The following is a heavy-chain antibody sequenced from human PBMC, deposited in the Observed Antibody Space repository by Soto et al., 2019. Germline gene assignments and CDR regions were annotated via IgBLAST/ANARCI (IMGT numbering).Heavy chain of an antibody. V-gene: IGHV3-7*01. CDR2: IKQDGSEK. J-gene: IGHJ6*03. CDR1: GFTFSSYW. CDR3: ARLAHSYGPSGGQSYYYYYMDV. D-gene: IGHD5-18*01. Sequence: GGSLRLSCAASGFTFSSYWMSWVRQAPGKGLEWVANIKQDGSEKYYVDSVKGRFTISRDNAKNSLYLQMNSLRAEDTAVYYCARLAHSYGPSGGQSYYYYYMDVWGKGTTVTVSS.